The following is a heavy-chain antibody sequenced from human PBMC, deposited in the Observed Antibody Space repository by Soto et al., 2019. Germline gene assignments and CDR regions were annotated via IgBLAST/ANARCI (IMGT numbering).Heavy chain of an antibody. CDR1: GGSFTSNNW. CDR2: IYRTGST. CDR3: ASRDPGTSVDY. J-gene: IGHJ4*02. Sequence: QVQLQESGPGLVKPSGTLSLTCAVSGGSFTSNNWWTWVRQPPGQGLEWIGEIYRTGSTNYNPSLTSRFTTSLDKSENQFSLKVASLTAADTAVYYCASRDPGTSVDYWGQGTLVTVSS. V-gene: IGHV4-4*02. D-gene: IGHD1-7*01.